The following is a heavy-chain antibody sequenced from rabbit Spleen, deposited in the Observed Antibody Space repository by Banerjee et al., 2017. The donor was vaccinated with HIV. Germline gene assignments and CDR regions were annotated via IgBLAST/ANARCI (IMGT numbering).Heavy chain of an antibody. D-gene: IGHD2-1*01. Sequence: QQQLVESGGGLVQPGESLTLSCKASGFDFSSYGVSWVRQAPGKGLEWIGYIYTGDGSTGYASWVNGRFTISKTSSTTMTLQMTSLTGADTATYFCGRGGDWGSRFDLWGQGTLVTVS. CDR1: GFDFSSYG. J-gene: IGHJ3*01. CDR2: IYTGDGST. CDR3: GRGGDWGSRFDL. V-gene: IGHV1S39*01.